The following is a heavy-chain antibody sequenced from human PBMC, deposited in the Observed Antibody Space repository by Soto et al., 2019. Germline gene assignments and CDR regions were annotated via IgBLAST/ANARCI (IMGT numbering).Heavy chain of an antibody. J-gene: IGHJ4*02. CDR3: AREGFSYGPKWAVFDH. V-gene: IGHV3-7*03. Sequence: EVQLVESGGGLVQPGGSLRLSCAASGFNFRTYWMSWVRQAPGKGLEWVANIKEDGSDKYYVESVKGRLTVSRDNAKNLLYLQLNSLRAEDTAVYYCAREGFSYGPKWAVFDHWGQGSLVTVSS. CDR2: IKEDGSDK. D-gene: IGHD5-18*01. CDR1: GFNFRTYW.